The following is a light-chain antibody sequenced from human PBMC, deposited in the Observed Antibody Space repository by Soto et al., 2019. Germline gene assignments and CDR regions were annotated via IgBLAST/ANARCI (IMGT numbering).Light chain of an antibody. V-gene: IGKV1-33*01. Sequence: DIQMTQSPSSLSASVGDRVTITCQASQDISNYLNWYQQKPGKAPKLLIYDASNLETGVPSRFSGSGSGTDFTFTISSLQPEDIATCYCQQYDNLPQTFGGGTKVEIK. CDR3: QQYDNLPQT. J-gene: IGKJ4*01. CDR1: QDISNY. CDR2: DAS.